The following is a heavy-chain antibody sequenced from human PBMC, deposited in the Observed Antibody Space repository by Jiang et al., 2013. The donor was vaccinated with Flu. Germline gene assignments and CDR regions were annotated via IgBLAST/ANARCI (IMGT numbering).Heavy chain of an antibody. V-gene: IGHV1-3*04. CDR2: INTDSGIT. CDR3: ARSSQGGLWAYGSGSYFF. J-gene: IGHJ4*02. D-gene: IGHD3-10*01. CDR1: GYTFINYA. Sequence: VQSGAEVKEPGASVRISCKASGYTFINYAMHWVRQAPGQSLEWMGWINTDSGITKYPRNFQGRVTIARDTSASTAYMELRSLRSEDTAVYYCARSSQGGLWAYGSGSYFFWGQGTLVTVSS.